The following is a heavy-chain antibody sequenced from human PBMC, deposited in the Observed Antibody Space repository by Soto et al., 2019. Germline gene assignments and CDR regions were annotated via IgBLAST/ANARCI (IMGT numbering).Heavy chain of an antibody. V-gene: IGHV1-46*03. CDR3: ARDCCSTSCYRKDAFDV. D-gene: IGHD2-2*01. CDR1: GYTFTTDC. CDR2: INASGGST. Sequence: ASVKVSCKASGYTFTTDCVHWVRQAPGQGLEWMGLINASGGSTSYAQKFQDRVTMTRDTSTSTVYMELSGLRSEDTAVYYCARDCCSTSCYRKDAFDVWGQGTMVTVSS. J-gene: IGHJ3*01.